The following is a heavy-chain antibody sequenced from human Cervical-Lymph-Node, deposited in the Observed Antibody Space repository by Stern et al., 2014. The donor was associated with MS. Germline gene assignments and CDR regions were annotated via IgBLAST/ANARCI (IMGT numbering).Heavy chain of an antibody. D-gene: IGHD4-23*01. CDR2: INTGNGNR. Sequence: QVQLVQSGAEVKKPGASVKVSCKTAGYNFTDYGIIWVRQAPGQRLEWMGWINTGNGNRRYPQKIQGRVTITRDTSASTAYMELSSLRSEDTAVYYCARTGTVVTSGYYYGMDVWGQGTTVTVSS. CDR3: ARTGTVVTSGYYYGMDV. V-gene: IGHV1-3*04. J-gene: IGHJ6*02. CDR1: GYNFTDYG.